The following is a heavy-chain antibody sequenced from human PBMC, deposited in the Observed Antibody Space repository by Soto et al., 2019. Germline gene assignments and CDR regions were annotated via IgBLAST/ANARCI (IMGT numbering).Heavy chain of an antibody. Sequence: PGGSLRLSCAASGFTFSSYAMHWVRQAPGKGLEWVAVISYDGSNKYYADSVKGRFTISRDNSKNTLYLQMNSLRAEDTAVYYCVNPNAGNYFDYWGQGTLVTVSS. V-gene: IGHV3-30-3*01. CDR2: ISYDGSNK. CDR1: GFTFSSYA. J-gene: IGHJ4*02. CDR3: VNPNAGNYFDY.